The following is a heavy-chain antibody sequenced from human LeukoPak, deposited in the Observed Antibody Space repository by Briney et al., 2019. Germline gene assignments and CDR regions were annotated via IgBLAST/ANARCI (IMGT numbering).Heavy chain of an antibody. V-gene: IGHV1-69*01. Sequence: SVKVSCKASGGTFSSYAISWVRQAPGQGLEWMGGIIPIFGTANYAQKFQGRVTITADESTCTAYMELGSLRSEDTAVYYCARVGGSGYYHHFDYWGQGTLVTVSS. CDR2: IIPIFGTA. D-gene: IGHD3-22*01. J-gene: IGHJ4*02. CDR3: ARVGGSGYYHHFDY. CDR1: GGTFSSYA.